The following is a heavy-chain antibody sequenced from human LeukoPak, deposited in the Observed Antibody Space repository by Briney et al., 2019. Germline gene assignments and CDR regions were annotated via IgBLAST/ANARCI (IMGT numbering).Heavy chain of an antibody. V-gene: IGHV3-30-3*01. CDR2: ISYDGSNK. D-gene: IGHD1-7*01. CDR3: ARANYMIPVDY. J-gene: IGHJ4*02. CDR1: GFTFSSYA. Sequence: PGGSLRLSCAASGFTFSSYAMHWVRQAPGKGLEWVAVISYDGSNKYYADSVKGRFTISRDNSKNTFYLQMNSLRPEDTAVYYCARANYMIPVDYWGQGTLVTVSS.